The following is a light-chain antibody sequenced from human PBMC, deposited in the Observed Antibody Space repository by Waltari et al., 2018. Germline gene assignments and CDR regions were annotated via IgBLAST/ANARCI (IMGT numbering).Light chain of an antibody. CDR2: KTS. J-gene: IGKJ4*01. CDR1: QSFINW. CDR3: QQYDSNPLT. V-gene: IGKV1-5*03. Sequence: DIQMTPSPPTLSASVGDSVTITCRASQSFINWLAWYQQKPGKAPKLLIYKTSTLESGVPSRFSGSGSGTEFTLTISSLQPDDFASYYCQQYDSNPLTFGGGTKV.